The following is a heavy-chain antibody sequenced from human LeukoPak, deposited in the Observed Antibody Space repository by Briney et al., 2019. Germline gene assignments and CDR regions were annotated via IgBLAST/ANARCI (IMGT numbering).Heavy chain of an antibody. Sequence: NASQTLSLTCTVSGGSISSGDYYWSWIRQPPGKGLEWIGYIYYSGSTYYNPSLKSRVIISVDTSKNQFSLKLSSVTAADTAVYYCARAARSGYYQFDYWGQGTLVTVSS. CDR1: GGSISSGDYY. CDR2: IYYSGST. J-gene: IGHJ4*02. D-gene: IGHD3-22*01. CDR3: ARAARSGYYQFDY. V-gene: IGHV4-30-4*01.